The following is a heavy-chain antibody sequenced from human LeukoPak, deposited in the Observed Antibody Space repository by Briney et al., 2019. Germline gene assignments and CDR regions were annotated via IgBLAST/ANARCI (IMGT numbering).Heavy chain of an antibody. V-gene: IGHV3-74*01. D-gene: IGHD2-2*01. CDR1: GFTFSSYW. J-gene: IGHJ5*02. Sequence: GGSLRLACAASGFTFSSYWMHWVRQAPGKWLVWVSRINRDGSSTSYADSVKGRFTIYRDNAKNTLYLQINSLRAEDTAVYYCARDLKEYQLLVGIDPWGQGTLVTVSS. CDR2: INRDGSST. CDR3: ARDLKEYQLLVGIDP.